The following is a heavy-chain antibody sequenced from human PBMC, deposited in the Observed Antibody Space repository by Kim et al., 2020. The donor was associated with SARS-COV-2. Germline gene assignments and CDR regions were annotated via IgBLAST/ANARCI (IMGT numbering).Heavy chain of an antibody. V-gene: IGHV3-21*01. CDR3: ARTPYLTGYPKPVDY. CDR1: GFTFSSYS. Sequence: GGSLRLSCAASGFTFSSYSMNWVRQAPGKGLEWVSSISSSSSYIYYADSVKGRFTISRDNAKNSLYLQMNSLRAEDTAVYYCARTPYLTGYPKPVDYWGQGTLVTVSS. D-gene: IGHD3-9*01. CDR2: ISSSSSYI. J-gene: IGHJ4*02.